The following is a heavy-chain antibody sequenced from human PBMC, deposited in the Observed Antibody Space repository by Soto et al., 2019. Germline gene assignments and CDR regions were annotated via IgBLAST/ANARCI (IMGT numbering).Heavy chain of an antibody. CDR3: ARLGWPPYYYYMDV. V-gene: IGHV3-33*01. J-gene: IGHJ6*03. CDR2: IWYDGSNK. D-gene: IGHD2-15*01. CDR1: GFTFSSYG. Sequence: GGSLRLSCAASGFTFSSYGMHWVRQAPGKGLEWVAVIWYDGSNKYYADSVQGRFTISRYNSKNTLYLQMNSLRAEDTAVYYCARLGWPPYYYYMDVWGKGTTVTVSS.